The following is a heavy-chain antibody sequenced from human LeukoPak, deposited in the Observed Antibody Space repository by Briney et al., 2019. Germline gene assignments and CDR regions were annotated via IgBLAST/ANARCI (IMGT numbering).Heavy chain of an antibody. CDR1: GFTFSSYG. D-gene: IGHD3-10*01. Sequence: PGGSLRLSCPASGFTFSSYGMSWFRQAPGKGLDWVSSISGSGGSTYYPDSVKGRFTISRDNSKITLYLQMNSLRAEDTAVYYCAKNSAWFGEPLTDYWGQGTLVTVSS. CDR3: AKNSAWFGEPLTDY. J-gene: IGHJ4*02. V-gene: IGHV3-23*01. CDR2: ISGSGGST.